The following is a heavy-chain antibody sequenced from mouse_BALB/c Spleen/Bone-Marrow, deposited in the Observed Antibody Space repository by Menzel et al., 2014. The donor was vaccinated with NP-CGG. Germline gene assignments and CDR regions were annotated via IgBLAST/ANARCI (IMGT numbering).Heavy chain of an antibody. V-gene: IGHV3-8*02. J-gene: IGHJ4*01. Sequence: EVQRVESGPSLVKPSQTLSLTCSVTGDSITSGYWNWIRKFPGNKLEYMGYISYSGSTYYNPSLKSRISITRDTSENQYYLQLNSVTTEDTATYYCAREKVPYYYAMDYWGQGTSVTVSS. D-gene: IGHD5-1*01. CDR1: GDSITSGY. CDR2: ISYSGST. CDR3: AREKVPYYYAMDY.